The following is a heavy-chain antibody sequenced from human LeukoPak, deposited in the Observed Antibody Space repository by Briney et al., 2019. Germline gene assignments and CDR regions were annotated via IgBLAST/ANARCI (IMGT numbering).Heavy chain of an antibody. Sequence: SETLSLTCTVSGGSIRSFYWTWIRQPPGKGLEWIGRIYYSGSTNYNPSLKSRVTLSLDTSKNQFSLKLSSVTATDTAVYYCAREGIAVAGTGRYFQHWGQGTLVTVSS. D-gene: IGHD6-19*01. V-gene: IGHV4-59*01. CDR2: IYYSGST. J-gene: IGHJ1*01. CDR1: GGSIRSFY. CDR3: AREGIAVAGTGRYFQH.